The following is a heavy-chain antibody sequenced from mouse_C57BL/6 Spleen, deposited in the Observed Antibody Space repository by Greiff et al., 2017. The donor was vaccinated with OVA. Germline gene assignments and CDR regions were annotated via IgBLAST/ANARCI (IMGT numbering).Heavy chain of an antibody. V-gene: IGHV5-9-1*02. J-gene: IGHJ4*01. Sequence: EVQVVESGEGLVKPGGSLKLSCAASGFTFSSYAMSWVRQTPEKRLEWVAYISSGGDYIYYADTVKGRFTISRDNARNTLYLQMSSLKSEDTAMYYCTRDRPGSSPYAMDYWGQGTSVTVSS. CDR3: TRDRPGSSPYAMDY. D-gene: IGHD1-1*01. CDR2: ISSGGDYI. CDR1: GFTFSSYA.